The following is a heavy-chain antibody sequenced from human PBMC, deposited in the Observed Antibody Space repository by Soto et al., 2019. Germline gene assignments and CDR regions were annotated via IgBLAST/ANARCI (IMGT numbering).Heavy chain of an antibody. CDR3: AREGAPLLGYFDL. J-gene: IGHJ2*01. Sequence: SVKVSCKASVGTFSSYAISWVRQAPGQGLEWMGGIIPIFGTANYAQKFQGRVTMTADASTSTAYMELRSLRSDDTAVYSCAREGAPLLGYFDLWGRGTLVTVSS. CDR2: IIPIFGTA. V-gene: IGHV1-69*13. CDR1: VGTFSSYA.